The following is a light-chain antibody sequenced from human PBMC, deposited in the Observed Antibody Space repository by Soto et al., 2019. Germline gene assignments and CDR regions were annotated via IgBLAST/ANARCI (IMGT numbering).Light chain of an antibody. CDR3: QQRSNWPPLT. V-gene: IGKV3-11*01. CDR1: QSVDSAY. J-gene: IGKJ4*01. CDR2: DAS. Sequence: EIVLTQSPGTLSLSPGESATLSCRASQSVDSAYLGWYQRKPGQAPRLLIYDASNRANGIPARFSGSGSGTDFTLTISSLEPEDFAVYYCQQRSNWPPLTFGGGTKVEIK.